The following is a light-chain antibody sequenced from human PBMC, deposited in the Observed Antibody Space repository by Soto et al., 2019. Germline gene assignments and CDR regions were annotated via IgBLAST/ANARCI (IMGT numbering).Light chain of an antibody. CDR1: SSDIGAYDS. Sequence: QSVLTQPASVSGSLGQSITISCSGTSSDIGAYDSVSWYQQHPGRAPKLIIFEVNNWPSGVPSRFSGSKSGNTASLTISGLQAEDEADYYCSSYTSVSALHVFGTGTKVT. CDR3: SSYTSVSALHV. CDR2: EVN. J-gene: IGLJ1*01. V-gene: IGLV2-14*01.